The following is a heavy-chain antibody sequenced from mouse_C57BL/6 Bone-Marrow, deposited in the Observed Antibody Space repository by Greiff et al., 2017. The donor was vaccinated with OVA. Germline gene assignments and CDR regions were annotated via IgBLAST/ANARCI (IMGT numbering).Heavy chain of an antibody. D-gene: IGHD2-4*01. V-gene: IGHV2-2*01. CDR3: ARNYYDYGRYAMDY. Sequence: VQLKQSGPGLVQPSQSLSITCTVSGFSLTSSGVHWVRQSPGKGLEWLGVIWRGGSTDYNAAFISGLSISKDNSKSQVFFKMNSLQADDTAIYYCARNYYDYGRYAMDYWGQGTSVTVSS. CDR1: GFSLTSSG. J-gene: IGHJ4*01. CDR2: IWRGGST.